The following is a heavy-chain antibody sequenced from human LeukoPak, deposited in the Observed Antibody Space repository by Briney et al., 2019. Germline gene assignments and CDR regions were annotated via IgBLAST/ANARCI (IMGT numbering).Heavy chain of an antibody. D-gene: IGHD6-19*01. J-gene: IGHJ4*02. CDR1: GFTISTYW. Sequence: GGSLRLSRAASGFTISTYWMSWVRQAPGKGLEWVANIKKDGSEKYYVDSVKGRFTISRDNAKNSLYLQMNSLRVEDTAVYYCEGSAGYWGQGTLVTVSS. CDR3: EGSAGY. V-gene: IGHV3-7*01. CDR2: IKKDGSEK.